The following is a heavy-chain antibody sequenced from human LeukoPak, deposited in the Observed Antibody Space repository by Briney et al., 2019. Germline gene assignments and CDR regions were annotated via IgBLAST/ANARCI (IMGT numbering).Heavy chain of an antibody. V-gene: IGHV4-59*01. J-gene: IGHJ4*02. CDR2: IYYSGST. D-gene: IGHD3-10*01. CDR3: ARDPNRGVDY. CDR1: GGSISSYY. Sequence: SETLSLTCTVSGGSISSYYWSWIRQPPGKGLEWIGYIYYSGSTNYNPSLKSRVTISVDTSKNQFSLKLSSVTAADTAVYYRARDPNRGVDYWGQGTLVTVSS.